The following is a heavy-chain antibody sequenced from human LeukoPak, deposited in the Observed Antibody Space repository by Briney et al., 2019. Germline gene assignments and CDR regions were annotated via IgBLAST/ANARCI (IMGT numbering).Heavy chain of an antibody. CDR1: GFTFSSYS. CDR3: ARDPYSGSYGNYYYYFMDV. J-gene: IGHJ6*03. V-gene: IGHV3-21*01. D-gene: IGHD1-26*01. CDR2: ITSGSSYI. Sequence: GGSLRLSCAASGFTFSSYSMNWVRQVPGKGLEWVSSITSGSSYIYYADSVKGRFTISRDNAKNSLYLQMNSLRAEDTAVYYCARDPYSGSYGNYYYYFMDVWGKGTTVTISS.